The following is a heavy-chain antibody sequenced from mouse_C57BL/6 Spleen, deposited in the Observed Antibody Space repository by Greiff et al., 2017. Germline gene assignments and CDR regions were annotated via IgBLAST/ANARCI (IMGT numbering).Heavy chain of an antibody. D-gene: IGHD1-1*01. Sequence: EVKLLESGGGLVKPGGSLKLSCAASGFTFSSYAMSWVRQTPEKRLEWVATISDGGSYTYYPDNVKGRFTISRDNAKNNLYLQMSHLKSEDTAMYYCARDYYGSSSLVYFDYWGQGTTLTVSS. V-gene: IGHV5-4*01. CDR3: ARDYYGSSSLVYFDY. CDR1: GFTFSSYA. J-gene: IGHJ2*01. CDR2: ISDGGSYT.